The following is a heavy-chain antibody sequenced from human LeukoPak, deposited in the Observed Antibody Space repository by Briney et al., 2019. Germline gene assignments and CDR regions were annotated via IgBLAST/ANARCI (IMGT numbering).Heavy chain of an antibody. J-gene: IGHJ4*02. Sequence: GGSLRLSCAASGFTVSSNYMSWVRQAPGKGLEWVSVIYSGGSTYYADSVKGRFTISRHKSKNTLYLQMNSLRAEDTAVYYCASRVLFKAWDRITWGQGTLVTVSS. CDR3: ASRVLFKAWDRIT. D-gene: IGHD1-26*01. V-gene: IGHV3-53*04. CDR1: GFTVSSNY. CDR2: IYSGGST.